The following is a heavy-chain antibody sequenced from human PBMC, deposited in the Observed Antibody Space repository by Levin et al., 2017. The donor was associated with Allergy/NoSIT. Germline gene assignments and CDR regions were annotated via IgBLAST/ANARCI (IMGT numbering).Heavy chain of an antibody. D-gene: IGHD2-2*01. J-gene: IGHJ4*02. CDR3: ASQKDIVVVPAAITPGNDY. Sequence: LSLTCAASGFTFSSYSMNWVRQAPGKGLEWVSYISSSSSTIYYADSVKGRFTISRDNAKNSLYLQMNSLRAEDTAVYYCASQKDIVVVPAAITPGNDYWGQGTLVTVSS. CDR1: GFTFSSYS. V-gene: IGHV3-48*01. CDR2: ISSSSSTI.